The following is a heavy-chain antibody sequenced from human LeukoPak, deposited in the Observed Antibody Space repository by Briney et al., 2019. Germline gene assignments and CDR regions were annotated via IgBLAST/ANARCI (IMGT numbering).Heavy chain of an antibody. Sequence: SQTLSLTCTVSGASFNSDDQYWNWIRQSPGKGLEWIGSIHPSGMLYNNPSLESRVTMSRDTSKNQFSLNLNSVTAADTAVYFCSRGLDSRKLGYWGQGTLVTVSS. CDR3: SRGLDSRKLGY. J-gene: IGHJ4*02. CDR2: IHPSGML. CDR1: GASFNSDDQY. V-gene: IGHV4-31*03. D-gene: IGHD3-22*01.